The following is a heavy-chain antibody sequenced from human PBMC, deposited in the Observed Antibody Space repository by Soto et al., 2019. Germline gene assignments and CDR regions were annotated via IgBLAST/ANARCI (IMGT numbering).Heavy chain of an antibody. Sequence: QVQLVQSGGEVKKPGASVKVSCKTSGYSFTTYGISWVRQAPGQGLEWMGWISAYNGNTNYAQKLQGRVTMTTDTSPSTAYMELRGLRSDDTAVYYCASEGPAPYYYYGMDVWGQGSTVTVSS. CDR3: ASEGPAPYYYYGMDV. V-gene: IGHV1-18*01. CDR2: ISAYNGNT. J-gene: IGHJ6*02. CDR1: GYSFTTYG.